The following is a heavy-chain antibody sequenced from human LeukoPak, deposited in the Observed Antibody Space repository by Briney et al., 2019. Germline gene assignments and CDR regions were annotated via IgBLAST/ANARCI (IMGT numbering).Heavy chain of an antibody. Sequence: ASVKVSCKASGDTFTSYYMHWVRQAPGQGLEWMGIINPSGGTTTYAQKFQGRVTMTRDTSTSTVYMELSSLRSEDTAVYYCARGEQQLVVAFDIWGQGTMVTVSS. CDR1: GDTFTSYY. D-gene: IGHD6-13*01. J-gene: IGHJ3*02. CDR2: INPSGGTT. V-gene: IGHV1-46*01. CDR3: ARGEQQLVVAFDI.